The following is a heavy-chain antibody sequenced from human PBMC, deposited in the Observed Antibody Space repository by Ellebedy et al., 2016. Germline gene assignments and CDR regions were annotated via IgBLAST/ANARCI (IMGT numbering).Heavy chain of an antibody. CDR2: ISPGGNT. CDR1: GGSISSKYW. Sequence: SETLSLXXVVSGGSISSKYWWSWVRQPPGKGLEWIGEISPGGNTNYSPSLKSRVTMSVDKSKNQFSLKLTSVTAADTAVYYCASVYYDISGYYYVPRFDYWGQGTLVTVSS. V-gene: IGHV4-4*02. CDR3: ASVYYDISGYYYVPRFDY. J-gene: IGHJ4*02. D-gene: IGHD3-22*01.